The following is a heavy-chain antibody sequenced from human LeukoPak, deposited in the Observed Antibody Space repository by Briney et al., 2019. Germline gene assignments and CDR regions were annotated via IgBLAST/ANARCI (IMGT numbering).Heavy chain of an antibody. CDR2: IYYSGST. D-gene: IGHD3-10*01. J-gene: IGHJ5*02. V-gene: IGHV4-30-4*01. CDR3: ARGYYGSGSYEP. Sequence: SQTLSLTGTVSGGSISSGDYYWSWIRQPPGKGLEWIGYIYYSGSTYYNPSLKSRVTISVDTSKNQFSLKLSSVTAADTAVYYCARGYYGSGSYEPWGQGTLVTVSS. CDR1: GGSISSGDYY.